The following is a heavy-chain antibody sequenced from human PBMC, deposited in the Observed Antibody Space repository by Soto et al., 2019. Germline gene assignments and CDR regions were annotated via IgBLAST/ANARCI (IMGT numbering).Heavy chain of an antibody. J-gene: IGHJ4*02. V-gene: IGHV3-74*01. CDR3: AREYYGLLTGYYTDY. CDR1: GFPFSPYW. Sequence: EVQLVESGGDLVQRGGSLRLSCAASGFPFSPYWMHWARHPPGKGLDWVARISGDGVTTYYADSVTGRFTVSRDNAKNTLSLQISGLRAEDTAVYYCAREYYGLLTGYYTDYWGQGTLVSVSS. CDR2: ISGDGVTT. D-gene: IGHD3-9*01.